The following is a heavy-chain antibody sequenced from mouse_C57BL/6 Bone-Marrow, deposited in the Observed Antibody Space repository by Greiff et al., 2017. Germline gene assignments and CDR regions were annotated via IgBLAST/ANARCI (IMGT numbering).Heavy chain of an antibody. Sequence: VQLHQPGAELVKPGASVKLSCKASGYTFTSYWMHWVKQRPGQGLEWIGMIHPNSGSTNYNEKFKSKATLTVDKSSSTAYMQLSSLTSEDSAVYYCAGGLRDYYAMDYWGQGTSVTVSS. CDR1: GYTFTSYW. D-gene: IGHD2-4*01. CDR2: IHPNSGST. J-gene: IGHJ4*01. CDR3: AGGLRDYYAMDY. V-gene: IGHV1-64*01.